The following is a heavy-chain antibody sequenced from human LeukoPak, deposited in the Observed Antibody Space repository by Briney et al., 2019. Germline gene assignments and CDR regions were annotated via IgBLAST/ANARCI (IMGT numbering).Heavy chain of an antibody. CDR3: AKDFSSGTYYPYYYYGMDV. J-gene: IGHJ6*02. D-gene: IGHD3-10*01. Sequence: GGSLRLSCAASGFTFDDYAMHWVRQAPGKGLEWVSLISGDGGSTYYADSVKGRFTISRDNSKNSLYLQMNSLRTEDTALYYCAKDFSSGTYYPYYYYGMDVWGQGTTVTVSS. CDR2: ISGDGGST. CDR1: GFTFDDYA. V-gene: IGHV3-43*02.